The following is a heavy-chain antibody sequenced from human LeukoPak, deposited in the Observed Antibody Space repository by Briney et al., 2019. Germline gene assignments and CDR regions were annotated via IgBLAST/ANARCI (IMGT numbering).Heavy chain of an antibody. CDR2: ISWNSGSI. D-gene: IGHD2-2*01. CDR1: GFTFDDYA. CDR3: AKDIGQLLNPYYFDY. J-gene: IGHJ4*02. V-gene: IGHV3-9*01. Sequence: GRSLRLSCAASGFTFDDYAMHWVRQAPGKGLEWVSGISWNSGSIGYADSVKGRFTISRDNAKNSLYLQMNSLRAEDTALYYCAKDIGQLLNPYYFDYWGQGTLVTVSS.